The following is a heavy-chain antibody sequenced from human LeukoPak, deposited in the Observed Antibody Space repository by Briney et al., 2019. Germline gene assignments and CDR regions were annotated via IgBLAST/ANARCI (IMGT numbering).Heavy chain of an antibody. V-gene: IGHV1-8*01. D-gene: IGHD3-22*01. J-gene: IGHJ4*02. CDR2: MNPNSGNT. Sequence: GASVKVSCKASGYTFTSYDINWVRQATGQGLEWMGWMNPNSGNTGYAQKFQGRVTMTRNTSISTAYMELSSLRSEDTAVYYCARWGYQEDYYDSSGYYSRIYYFDYWGQGTLVTVSS. CDR1: GYTFTSYD. CDR3: ARWGYQEDYYDSSGYYSRIYYFDY.